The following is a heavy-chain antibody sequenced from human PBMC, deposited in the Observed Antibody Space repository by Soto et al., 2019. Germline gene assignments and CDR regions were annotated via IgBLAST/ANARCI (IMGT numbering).Heavy chain of an antibody. CDR3: ARGRRTMVRGVIIPTSSSTYNWFDP. D-gene: IGHD3-10*01. CDR2: IYYSGST. V-gene: IGHV4-31*03. Sequence: SETLCLTSTVSGGSISSGGDYWSGIRQHPGKGLEWIGYIYYSGSTYYNPSLKSRVTISVDTSKNQFSLKLSSVTAADTAVYYCARGRRTMVRGVIIPTSSSTYNWFDPWGQGTLVTVSS. J-gene: IGHJ5*02. CDR1: GGSISSGGDY.